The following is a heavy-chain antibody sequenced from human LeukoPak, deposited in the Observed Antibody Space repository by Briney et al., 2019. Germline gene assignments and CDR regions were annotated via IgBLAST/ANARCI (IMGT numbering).Heavy chain of an antibody. V-gene: IGHV4-34*01. CDR3: ARGRARYYDSSGYYY. Sequence: SETLSLTCAVYGGSFSGYYWSWIRQPPGKGLEWIGEINHSGSTNYNPSLKSRVTISVDTSKNQFSLKLSSVTAADTAVYYCARGRARYYDSSGYYYWGQGTLVTVSS. CDR1: GGSFSGYY. CDR2: INHSGST. D-gene: IGHD3-22*01. J-gene: IGHJ4*02.